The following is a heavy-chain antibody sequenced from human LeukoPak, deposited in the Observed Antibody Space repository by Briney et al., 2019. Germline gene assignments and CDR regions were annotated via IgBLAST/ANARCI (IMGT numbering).Heavy chain of an antibody. J-gene: IGHJ5*02. V-gene: IGHV1-2*02. CDR2: ISPSGGST. CDR3: ARERYSSSWYPINWFDP. Sequence: ASVKVSCKAFGYTFTSNYMHWVRQAPGQGPEWMGVISPSGGSTTYAQKFQGRVTMTRDTSISTAYMELSRLRSDDTAVYYCARERYSSSWYPINWFDPWGQGTLVTVSS. CDR1: GYTFTSNY. D-gene: IGHD6-13*01.